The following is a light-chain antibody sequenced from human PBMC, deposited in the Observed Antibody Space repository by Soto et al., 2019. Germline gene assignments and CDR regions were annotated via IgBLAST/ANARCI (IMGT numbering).Light chain of an antibody. V-gene: IGKV3-20*01. CDR3: QQYGSSPET. CDR1: PSVSSSY. Sequence: EIVLTQSPGTLSLSPGERATLSCRASPSVSSSYLAWYQQKPGQAPRLLIYGASSRATGIPDRFSGSGSGTDFTLTINRLEPEDFAVYYCQQYGSSPETFGQGTKVEIK. J-gene: IGKJ1*01. CDR2: GAS.